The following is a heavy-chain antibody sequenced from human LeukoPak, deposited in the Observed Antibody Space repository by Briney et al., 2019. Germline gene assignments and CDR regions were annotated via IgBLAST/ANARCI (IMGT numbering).Heavy chain of an antibody. J-gene: IGHJ4*02. Sequence: PGGSLRLSCAASKFTFSSYAMSWVRQAPGKGLEWVSVISGNGGSTYYADSVKGRFTISRDTSKNTLYLQMNSLRAADTAVYYCARVFPPIVVVVAATTLGYYYFDYWGQGTLVTVSS. CDR1: KFTFSSYA. V-gene: IGHV3-23*01. CDR3: ARVFPPIVVVVAATTLGYYYFDY. D-gene: IGHD2-15*01. CDR2: ISGNGGST.